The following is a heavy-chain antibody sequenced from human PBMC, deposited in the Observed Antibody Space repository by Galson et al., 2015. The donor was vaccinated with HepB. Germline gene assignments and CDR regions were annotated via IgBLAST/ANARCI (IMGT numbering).Heavy chain of an antibody. J-gene: IGHJ3*02. CDR2: ISSDGGNK. Sequence: SLRLSCAASRFTFSTYAMHWVRQAPGKGLEWVALISSDGGNKYYADSVKGRFTISRDNSKNILYLQMNSLRADDTAVYYCARMHSDYGGNSAAFDIWGQGTLVTVSS. CDR1: RFTFSTYA. CDR3: ARMHSDYGGNSAAFDI. V-gene: IGHV3-30-3*01. D-gene: IGHD4-23*01.